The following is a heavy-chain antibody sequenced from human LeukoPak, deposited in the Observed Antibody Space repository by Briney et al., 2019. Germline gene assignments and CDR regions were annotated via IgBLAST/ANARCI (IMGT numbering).Heavy chain of an antibody. V-gene: IGHV3-7*03. CDR2: GSEK. Sequence: GSEKSYVHSVKGPFTISTGKAKNSLYLQMSSLRSEDTAVYYCARNPLDCSSTSCQYTHFDYWGQGTLVTVSS. J-gene: IGHJ4*02. D-gene: IGHD2-2*01. CDR3: ARNPLDCSSTSCQYTHFDY.